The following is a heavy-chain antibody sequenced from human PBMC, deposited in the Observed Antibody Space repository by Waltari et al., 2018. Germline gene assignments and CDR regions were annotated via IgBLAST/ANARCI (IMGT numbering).Heavy chain of an antibody. J-gene: IGHJ3*02. CDR3: ARAAPAYDDAFDI. CDR1: GFTFSSYS. D-gene: IGHD3-22*01. Sequence: EVQLVESGGGLVKPGGSLRLSCAASGFTFSSYSMNWVRQAPGKGLEWVSSISSSSSYIYYADSVKGRFTISRDNAKNSLYLQMNSLRAEDTAVYYCARAAPAYDDAFDIWAQGTMVTVSS. CDR2: ISSSSSYI. V-gene: IGHV3-21*01.